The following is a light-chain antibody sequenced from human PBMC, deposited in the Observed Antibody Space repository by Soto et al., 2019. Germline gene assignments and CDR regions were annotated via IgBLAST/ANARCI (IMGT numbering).Light chain of an antibody. Sequence: DIQMTQSPSSLSASVGDRVTITCQASQDISNYLNWYQQKPGKAPKLLIYAASTLQSGVPSRFSGSGSGTEFTLTISGLQPDDFATYYCQQFNSYPITFGQGTRLEI. V-gene: IGKV1-16*01. CDR3: QQFNSYPIT. J-gene: IGKJ5*01. CDR2: AAS. CDR1: QDISNY.